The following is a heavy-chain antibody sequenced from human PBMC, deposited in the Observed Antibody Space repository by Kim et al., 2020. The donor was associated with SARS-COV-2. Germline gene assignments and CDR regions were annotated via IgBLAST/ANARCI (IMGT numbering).Heavy chain of an antibody. CDR2: INTNTGNP. D-gene: IGHD2-2*01. V-gene: IGHV7-4-1*02. CDR3: ASGGSCTSTSCYPRGDY. J-gene: IGHJ4*01. CDR1: GYTFSNYA. Sequence: ASVKVSCKASGYTFSNYAMNWVRQAPGQGLEWMGWINTNTGNPTYAQGFTGRFVFSLDTSVSTAYLQISSLESEHTAVYYCASGGSCTSTSCYPRGDYWG.